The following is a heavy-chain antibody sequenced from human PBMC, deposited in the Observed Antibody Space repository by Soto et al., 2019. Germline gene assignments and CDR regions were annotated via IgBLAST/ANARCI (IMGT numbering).Heavy chain of an antibody. CDR3: ARDLRTVGATVWFDP. CDR2: IIPIFGTA. V-gene: IGHV1-69*13. CDR1: GVRFSSYA. D-gene: IGHD1-26*01. J-gene: IGHJ5*02. Sequence: ASVKVCSKASGVRFSSYAISWVRQAPGQGLEWMGGIIPIFGTANYAQKFQGRVTITADESTSTAYMELSSLRSEDTAVYYCARDLRTVGATVWFDPWGQGTLVTVSS.